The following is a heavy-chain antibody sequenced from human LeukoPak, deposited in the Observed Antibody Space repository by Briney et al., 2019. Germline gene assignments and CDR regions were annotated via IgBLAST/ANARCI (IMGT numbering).Heavy chain of an antibody. D-gene: IGHD3-9*01. V-gene: IGHV3-11*01. CDR2: ITNSGTTI. CDR1: GFTFTDYY. Sequence: TGGSLRLSCAASGFTFTDYYMSWIRQAPGKGLEWVSYITNSGTTIYYADSVKGRFTISRDNAKNSLYLQMNSLRAEDTAVYYCARDGHYDILTGYFQDWGQGTLVTVSS. CDR3: ARDGHYDILTGYFQD. J-gene: IGHJ1*01.